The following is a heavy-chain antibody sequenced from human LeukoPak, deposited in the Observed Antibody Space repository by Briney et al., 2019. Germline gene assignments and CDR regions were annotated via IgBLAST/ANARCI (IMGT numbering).Heavy chain of an antibody. J-gene: IGHJ4*02. Sequence: GGSLRLSCAASGFPFSTFALDWVRQAPGKGLEWVAGVSSDGSNASYEDSVKGRFSISRDNSNNMVYLQLNSLRVEDTAVYYCAKGSGSYDYFDSWGQGALVSVS. V-gene: IGHV3-30*18. CDR1: GFPFSTFA. CDR2: VSSDGSNA. D-gene: IGHD1-26*01. CDR3: AKGSGSYDYFDS.